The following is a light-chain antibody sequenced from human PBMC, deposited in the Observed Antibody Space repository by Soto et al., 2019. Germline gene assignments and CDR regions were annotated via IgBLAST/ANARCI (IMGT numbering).Light chain of an antibody. Sequence: SYELTQPPAVSVAPGQTASISCGGNNIESKSVHWYQQRPGLAPVLDVHDDTDRPSGIPERFSGSNSGNTATLTISRVEAGDEADYYCQVWDSSSDRAVFGGGTQLTVL. J-gene: IGLJ7*01. CDR1: NIESKS. V-gene: IGLV3-21*02. CDR3: QVWDSSSDRAV. CDR2: DDT.